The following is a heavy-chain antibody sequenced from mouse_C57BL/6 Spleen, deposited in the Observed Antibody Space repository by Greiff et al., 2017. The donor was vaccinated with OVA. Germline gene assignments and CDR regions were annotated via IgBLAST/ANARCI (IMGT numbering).Heavy chain of an antibody. CDR3: AKLGRGAWFAY. V-gene: IGHV1-82*01. J-gene: IGHJ3*01. D-gene: IGHD4-1*01. CDR2: IYPGDGDT. CDR1: GYAFSSSW. Sequence: VKLMESGPELVKPGASVKISCKASGYAFSSSWMNWVKQRPGKGLEWIGRIYPGDGDTNYNGKFKGKATLTADKSSSTAYMQLSSLTSEDSAVYFCAKLGRGAWFAYWGQGTLVTVSA.